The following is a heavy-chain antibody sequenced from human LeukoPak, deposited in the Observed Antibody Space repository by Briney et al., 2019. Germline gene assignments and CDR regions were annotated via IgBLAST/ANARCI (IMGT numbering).Heavy chain of an antibody. Sequence: GGSLSVSCAVSGFSISRYGMHWVRQPPGKGLEWVAFTRYDGSNKYFADSVKGRFTISRDNSKSTLYLQMQSLRLEDSAIYYCAKDLFGDYVWGTYRAIDTWGQGTLVTVSS. CDR3: AKDLFGDYVWGTYRAIDT. CDR1: GFSISRYG. V-gene: IGHV3-30*02. CDR2: TRYDGSNK. D-gene: IGHD3-16*02. J-gene: IGHJ4*02.